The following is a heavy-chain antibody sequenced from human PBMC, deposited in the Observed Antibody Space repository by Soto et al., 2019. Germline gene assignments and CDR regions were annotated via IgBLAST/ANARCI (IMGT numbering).Heavy chain of an antibody. CDR1: GGSFSGYY. D-gene: IGHD6-13*01. CDR3: ARVSRNSSSWYIDY. J-gene: IGHJ4*02. CDR2: INHSGST. V-gene: IGHV4-34*01. Sequence: HSETLSLTCAVYGGSFSGYYWSWIRQPPGKGLEWIGEINHSGSTNYNPSLKSRVTISVDTSKNQFSLKLSSVTAADTAVYYCARVSRNSSSWYIDYWGQGTLVTVSS.